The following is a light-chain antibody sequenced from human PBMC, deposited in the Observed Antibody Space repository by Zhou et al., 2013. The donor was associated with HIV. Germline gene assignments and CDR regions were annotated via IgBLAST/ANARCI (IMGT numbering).Light chain of an antibody. CDR2: DAS. V-gene: IGKV3-11*01. CDR1: QDITSS. Sequence: VMAQSPATLSVSPGERVTLSCRASQDITSSLAWYQQRPGQAPRLLIYDASNRATGIPARFSGSGSGTDFTLTISSLEPEDFAVYYCQQRSNWPLTFGGGTKVEIK. CDR3: QQRSNWPLT. J-gene: IGKJ4*01.